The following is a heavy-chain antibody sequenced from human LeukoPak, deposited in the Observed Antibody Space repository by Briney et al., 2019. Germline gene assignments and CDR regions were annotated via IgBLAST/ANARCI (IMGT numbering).Heavy chain of an antibody. D-gene: IGHD4-17*01. CDR1: GFTFSTYW. CDR3: ARGRYYLDS. J-gene: IGHJ4*02. V-gene: IGHV3-74*01. CDR2: FNSDGSST. Sequence: PGGSLRLSCAASGFTFSTYWMHWVRQAPGKGLVWVPRFNSDGSSTYYADPVKGRFTISRDNAKNTLYLQMNSLRAEDTAVYYCARGRYYLDSWGQGTLVTVSS.